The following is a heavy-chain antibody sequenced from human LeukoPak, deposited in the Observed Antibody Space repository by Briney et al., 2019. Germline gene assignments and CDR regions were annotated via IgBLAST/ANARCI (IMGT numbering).Heavy chain of an antibody. J-gene: IGHJ4*02. CDR3: ARHTATMTYFGY. Sequence: PSETLSLTCTLSGGSISSYYWSWIRQPPGKGLEWIGNIYYSGNTNYNPSLKSRVTISVDKSKNQFSLKLSSVTAADTAVFYCARHTATMTYFGYWGQGTLVTVSS. CDR2: IYYSGNT. V-gene: IGHV4-59*08. D-gene: IGHD5-12*01. CDR1: GGSISSYY.